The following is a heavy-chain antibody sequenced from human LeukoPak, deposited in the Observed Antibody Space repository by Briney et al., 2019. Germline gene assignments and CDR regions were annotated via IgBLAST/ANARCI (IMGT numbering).Heavy chain of an antibody. Sequence: GGSLRLSCAASGFTVSSYGMTWVRQAPGKGLEWVSAFSATDGSAQYAESVGGRFTISRDNSKNSLYLQMNSLRDEDTAVYFCAKARIAAAGTGAFDVWGQGTMVTVSS. V-gene: IGHV3-23*01. CDR2: FSATDGSA. CDR3: AKARIAAAGTGAFDV. D-gene: IGHD6-13*01. CDR1: GFTVSSYG. J-gene: IGHJ3*01.